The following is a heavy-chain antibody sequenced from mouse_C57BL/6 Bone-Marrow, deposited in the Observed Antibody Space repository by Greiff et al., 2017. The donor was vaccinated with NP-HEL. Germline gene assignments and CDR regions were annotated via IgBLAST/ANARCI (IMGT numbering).Heavy chain of an antibody. CDR1: GFTFSDYG. D-gene: IGHD1-1*01. CDR3: ARGGSNRFAY. J-gene: IGHJ3*01. V-gene: IGHV5-17*01. CDR2: ISSGSSTI. Sequence: DVMLVESGGGLVKPGGSLKLSCAASGFTFSDYGMHWVRQAPEKGLEWVAYISSGSSTIYYADTVKGRFTISRDNAKNTLFLQMTSLRSEDTAMYYCARGGSNRFAYWGQGTLVTVSA.